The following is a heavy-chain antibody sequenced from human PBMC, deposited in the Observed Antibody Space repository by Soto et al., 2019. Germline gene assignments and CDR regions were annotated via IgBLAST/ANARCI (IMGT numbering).Heavy chain of an antibody. CDR2: IDHSGST. J-gene: IGHJ6*02. Sequence: SETLSLTCAVNGGSFSAYYWTWIRQPPGRGLEWIGEIDHSGSTNYNPSLESRVSMSIDTAKNRFSLNVSAVTAADTAVYYCVRGLRYSGMEVWGQGTTVTVSS. CDR1: GGSFSAYY. V-gene: IGHV4-34*01. CDR3: VRGLRYSGMEV. D-gene: IGHD2-15*01.